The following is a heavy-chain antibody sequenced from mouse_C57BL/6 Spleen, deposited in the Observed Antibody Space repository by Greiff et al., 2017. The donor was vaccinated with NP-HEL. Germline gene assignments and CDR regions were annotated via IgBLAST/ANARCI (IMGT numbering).Heavy chain of an antibody. D-gene: IGHD2-4*01. Sequence: QVQLQQSGAELAKPGASVKLSCKASGYTFTSFWMHWVKQRPGQGLEWIGYINPSSGYTKYNQKFKDKATLTADKSSSTAYMQRSSLAYEDSAVYYCARVGPYDYDEGYAMDYWGQGTSVTVSS. J-gene: IGHJ4*01. V-gene: IGHV1-7*01. CDR3: ARVGPYDYDEGYAMDY. CDR1: GYTFTSFW. CDR2: INPSSGYT.